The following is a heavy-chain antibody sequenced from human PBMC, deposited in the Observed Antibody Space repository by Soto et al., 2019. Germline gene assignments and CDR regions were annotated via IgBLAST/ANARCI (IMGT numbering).Heavy chain of an antibody. CDR1: GFTFSSYN. V-gene: IGHV3-21*01. J-gene: IGHJ4*02. CDR3: ARDPNSGDY. CDR2: ITRSSSHT. Sequence: EVQLVESGGGLVKPGGSLRLSCAASGFTFSSYNMNWVRQAPGKGLEWVSSITRSSSHTFYADSVKGRFTISRDNAQNSLYLQMNSLRTEDTAVYYCARDPNSGDYWGQGTLVTVSS. D-gene: IGHD1-1*01.